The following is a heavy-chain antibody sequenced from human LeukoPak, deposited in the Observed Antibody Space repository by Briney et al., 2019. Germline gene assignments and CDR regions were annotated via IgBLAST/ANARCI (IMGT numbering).Heavy chain of an antibody. V-gene: IGHV1-18*04. Sequence: EASVKVSCKASGYSFASYGVSWVRQAPGQGLEWMGWISAYNGNTNYAQKFQGRVTMTTDTSTSTAYMELRSLRSDDTAVYYCARDEYVLTSFDPWGQGTLVTVSS. CDR2: ISAYNGNT. CDR1: GYSFASYG. CDR3: ARDEYVLTSFDP. D-gene: IGHD3-16*01. J-gene: IGHJ5*02.